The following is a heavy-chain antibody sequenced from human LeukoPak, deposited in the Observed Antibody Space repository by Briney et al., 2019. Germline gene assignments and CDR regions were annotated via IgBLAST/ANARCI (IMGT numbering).Heavy chain of an antibody. CDR2: INPTSTSI. D-gene: IGHD3-3*01. V-gene: IGHV3-21*01. Sequence: GGSLRLSCAASGFTFSDYGINSVRQAPGKGLEWVSSINPTSTSIYYADAVRGRFTISRDNAKNSVYLQMNSLRAEDTALYYCVRLRRNSDRNDYYDYYNLWRQGILVTVSS. CDR1: GFTFSDYG. CDR3: VRLRRNSDRNDYYDYYNL. J-gene: IGHJ4*02.